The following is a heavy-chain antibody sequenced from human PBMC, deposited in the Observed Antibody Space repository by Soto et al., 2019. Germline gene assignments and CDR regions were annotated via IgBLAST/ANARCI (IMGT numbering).Heavy chain of an antibody. CDR2: IYHSGST. CDR1: GGSISSSNW. V-gene: IGHV4-4*02. Sequence: NPSETLSLTCAVSGGSISSSNWWSWVRQPPGKGLEWIGEIYHSGSTNYNPSLKSRVTISVDKSKNQFSLKLSSVTAADTAVYYCAKLIPGEVAAAGTSGFDPWGQGTLVTVSS. D-gene: IGHD6-13*01. J-gene: IGHJ5*02. CDR3: AKLIPGEVAAAGTSGFDP.